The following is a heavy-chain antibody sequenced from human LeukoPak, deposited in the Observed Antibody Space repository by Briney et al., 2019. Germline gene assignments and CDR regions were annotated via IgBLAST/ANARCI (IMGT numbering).Heavy chain of an antibody. CDR3: ARASSSWGGDY. V-gene: IGHV4-38-2*01. Sequence: PETLSLTCAVSGYSITSGYYWGWIRQPPGKGLEWIGSIYHSGSTYYNPSLKSRVTMSIDTSKNQFSLKLSSVTAADTAVYYCARASSSWGGDYWGQGTLVTVSS. CDR1: GYSITSGYY. J-gene: IGHJ4*02. CDR2: IYHSGST. D-gene: IGHD6-13*01.